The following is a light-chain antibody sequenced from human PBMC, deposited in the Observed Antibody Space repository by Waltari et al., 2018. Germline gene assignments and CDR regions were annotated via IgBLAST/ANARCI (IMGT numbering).Light chain of an antibody. CDR3: QTGGHGTWV. CDR1: SGHSSNV. Sequence: QLVLTQSPSASASLGASVKLTCTLSSGHSSNVIAWLQQQPEKGPRYLMKVNSDGCHSKGDEIPDRFSGSSSGGGRYLTISSLQSEDEADYSCQTGGHGTWVFGGGTKLTVL. J-gene: IGLJ3*02. V-gene: IGLV4-69*01. CDR2: VNSDGCH.